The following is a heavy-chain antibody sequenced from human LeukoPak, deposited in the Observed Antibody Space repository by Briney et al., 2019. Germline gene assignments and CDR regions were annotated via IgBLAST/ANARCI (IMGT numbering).Heavy chain of an antibody. V-gene: IGHV1-18*01. D-gene: IGHD3-22*01. CDR1: GYTFTSYG. J-gene: IGHJ4*02. CDR2: ISAYNGNT. CDR3: ARDRGNPLHYYYSSGSSFDY. Sequence: ASVKVSCKASGYTFTSYGISWVRQAPGQGLEWMGWISAYNGNTNYAQKIQGRVTMTTETSTSTDYMEVRRLRSHDTAVYYCARDRGNPLHYYYSSGSSFDYWGQGTLVTVSS.